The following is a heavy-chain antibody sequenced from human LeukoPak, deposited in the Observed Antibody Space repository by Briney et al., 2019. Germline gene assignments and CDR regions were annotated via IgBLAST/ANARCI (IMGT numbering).Heavy chain of an antibody. D-gene: IGHD1-26*01. CDR1: GFXFSSYA. CDR3: VKDNKWELLPYYFDY. Sequence: PGGSVRLSCSASGFXFSSYAMHWVRQAPGKGLEYVSAISSNGGSTYYADSVKGRFTISRDNSKNTLYLQMSSLRAEDTAVYYCVKDNKWELLPYYFDYWGQGTLVTVSS. CDR2: ISSNGGST. V-gene: IGHV3-64D*09. J-gene: IGHJ4*02.